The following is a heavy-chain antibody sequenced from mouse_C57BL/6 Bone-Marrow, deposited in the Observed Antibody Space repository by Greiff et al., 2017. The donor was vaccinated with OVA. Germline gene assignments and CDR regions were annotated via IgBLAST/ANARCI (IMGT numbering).Heavy chain of an antibody. J-gene: IGHJ4*01. CDR3: ASRWDYDDYYAMDY. CDR2: INPNNGGT. D-gene: IGHD2-4*01. CDR1: GYTFTDYY. Sequence: EVQLQQSGPELVKPGASVKISCKASGYTFTDYYMNWVKQSHGKSLEWIGDINPNNGGTSYNQKFKGKATLTVDKSSSTAYMELRSLTSEDSAVYYCASRWDYDDYYAMDYWGQGTSVTVSS. V-gene: IGHV1-26*01.